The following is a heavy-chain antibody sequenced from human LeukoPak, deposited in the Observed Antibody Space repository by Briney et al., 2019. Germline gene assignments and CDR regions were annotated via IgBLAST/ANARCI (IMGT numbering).Heavy chain of an antibody. D-gene: IGHD2-15*01. J-gene: IGHJ3*02. Sequence: ASVKVPCRASGYTFTSYGISWVRQAPGQGLEGMGWISAYNGNTNYAQKLQGRVTMTTDTSTSAAYLELTTLSSDDPAVYYCATDAVRYCSGASCYSKAFDIWGQGTMVTVSS. V-gene: IGHV1-18*01. CDR2: ISAYNGNT. CDR1: GYTFTSYG. CDR3: ATDAVRYCSGASCYSKAFDI.